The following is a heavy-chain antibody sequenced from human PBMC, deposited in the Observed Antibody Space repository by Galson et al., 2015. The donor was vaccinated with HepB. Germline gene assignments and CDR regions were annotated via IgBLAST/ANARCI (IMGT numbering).Heavy chain of an antibody. CDR3: ARDQRRDKQWLVRAGFDY. CDR1: GFTFSSYG. J-gene: IGHJ4*02. D-gene: IGHD6-19*01. V-gene: IGHV3-30*03. Sequence: SLRLSCAASGFTFSSYGMHWVRQAPGKGLEWVAVISYDGSNKYYADSVKGRFTISRDNSKNTLYLQMNSLRAEDTAVYYCARDQRRDKQWLVRAGFDYWGQGTLVTVSS. CDR2: ISYDGSNK.